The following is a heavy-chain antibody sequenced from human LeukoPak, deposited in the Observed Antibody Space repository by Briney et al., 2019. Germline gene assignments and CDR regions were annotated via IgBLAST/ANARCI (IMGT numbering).Heavy chain of an antibody. CDR2: ISAYNGNT. CDR3: ARDLISQVWGSYRPPNFDY. V-gene: IGHV1-18*01. J-gene: IGHJ4*02. D-gene: IGHD3-16*02. CDR1: GYTFTSYG. Sequence: GASVKVSCKASGYTFTSYGISWVRQAPGQGLEWMGWISAYNGNTNYAQKLQGRDTMTTDTSTSTAYMELRSLRSDDTAVYYCARDLISQVWGSYRPPNFDYWGQGTLVTVSS.